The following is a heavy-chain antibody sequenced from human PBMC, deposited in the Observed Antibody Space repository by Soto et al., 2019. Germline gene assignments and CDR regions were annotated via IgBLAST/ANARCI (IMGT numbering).Heavy chain of an antibody. CDR3: ARDLWGYCGTDCYPMDV. V-gene: IGHV4-59*01. D-gene: IGHD2-21*02. CDR2: MYNTGST. J-gene: IGHJ6*02. Sequence: ASETLSLTCTVSGGSISGYYWSWIRQPPGKGLEWIGYMYNTGSTVYNPSFKSRVTISVDTSKNQFSLKLNSVTAADTAVYYCARDLWGYCGTDCYPMDVRGQATTVTVSS. CDR1: GGSISGYY.